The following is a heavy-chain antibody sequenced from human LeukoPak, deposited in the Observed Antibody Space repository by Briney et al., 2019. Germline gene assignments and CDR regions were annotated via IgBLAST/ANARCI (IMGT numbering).Heavy chain of an antibody. CDR3: ARVGSRTNFHFDY. Sequence: NPSETLSLTCTVSGGSISSGTYYWSWIRQHPGKGLEWIGYIYYSGTTDYTSSLRSRVTISRDTSKNQFSLKLSSVTAADTAVYYCARVGSRTNFHFDYWGQGTLVTVSS. CDR1: GGSISSGTYY. V-gene: IGHV4-31*03. J-gene: IGHJ4*02. CDR2: IYYSGTT. D-gene: IGHD2-15*01.